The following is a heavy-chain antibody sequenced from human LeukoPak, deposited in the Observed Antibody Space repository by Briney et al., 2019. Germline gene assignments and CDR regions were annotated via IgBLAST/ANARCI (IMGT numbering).Heavy chain of an antibody. CDR3: ARDRRGDGTFDY. V-gene: IGHV3-30*04. CDR1: GFVFSNNA. Sequence: QSGGSLRLSCAASGFVFSNNAMQWVRQAPGKGLEWVAVTSSDGTNKVYADSVKGRFTISRDSSKNTLYLQMNSLRPEDTAVYYCARDRRGDGTFDYWGQGTLVTVSS. D-gene: IGHD5-12*01. J-gene: IGHJ4*02. CDR2: TSSDGTNK.